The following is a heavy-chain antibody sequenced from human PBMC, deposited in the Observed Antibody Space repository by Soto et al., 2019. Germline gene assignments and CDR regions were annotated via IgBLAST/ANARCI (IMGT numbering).Heavy chain of an antibody. J-gene: IGHJ3*02. CDR3: ARGTWIRSAFDI. CDR2: INHSGST. V-gene: IGHV4-34*01. D-gene: IGHD5-12*01. CDR1: SGSFSGYY. Sequence: QGQLQQWGAGLLKPSETLSLSCAVYSGSFSGYYWSWIRQPPGKGLEWIGEINHSGSTNYNPSLKSRVTIXVXXSKNQFSRQLSSVTAADTAVYYCARGTWIRSAFDIWGQGTMVTVSS.